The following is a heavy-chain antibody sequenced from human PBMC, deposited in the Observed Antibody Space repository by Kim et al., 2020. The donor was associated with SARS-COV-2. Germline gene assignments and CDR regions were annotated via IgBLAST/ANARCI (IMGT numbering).Heavy chain of an antibody. CDR1: LFTFIIYS. J-gene: IGHJ4*02. D-gene: IGHD3-10*01. Sequence: SVKVSCKASLFTFIIYSIIFLLHSPLQFLYFILIIIPILVISNYSHNFHFIFTITSYKSTSTAYMELSSLRSEDTAVYYCARDMDYYGSGSYYKAGGVLDYWGQGTLVTVSS. CDR2: IIPILVIS. CDR3: ARDMDYYGSGSYYKAGGVLDY. V-gene: IGHV1-69*04.